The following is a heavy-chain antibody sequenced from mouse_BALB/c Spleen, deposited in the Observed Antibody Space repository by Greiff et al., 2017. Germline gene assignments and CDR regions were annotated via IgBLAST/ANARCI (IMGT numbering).Heavy chain of an antibody. Sequence: LVESGPELVKPGASVKISCKASGYTFTDYYINWVKQKPGQGLEWIGWIYPGSGNTKYNEKFKGKATLTVDTSSSTAYMQLSSLTSEDTAVYFCAREGDYGSSLAWFAYWGQGTLVTVSA. CDR2: IYPGSGNT. V-gene: IGHV1-84*02. J-gene: IGHJ3*01. CDR1: GYTFTDYY. CDR3: AREGDYGSSLAWFAY. D-gene: IGHD1-1*01.